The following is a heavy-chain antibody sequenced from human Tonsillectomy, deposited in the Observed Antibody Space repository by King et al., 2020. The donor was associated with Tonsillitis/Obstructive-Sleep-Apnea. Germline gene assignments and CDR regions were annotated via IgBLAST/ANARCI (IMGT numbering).Heavy chain of an antibody. D-gene: IGHD6-19*01. CDR2: ISWDGGTT. CDR1: GFTFDDYT. CDR3: AKDRSIVVAGNYFDY. J-gene: IGHJ4*02. Sequence: VQLVESGGVVVQPGGSLRLSCAASGFTFDDYTMHWVRQAPGKGLEWVSLISWDGGTTYYADSVKGRFTISRDNSKNSLYLQMKSLRTEDTALYYCAKDRSIVVAGNYFDYWGQGTLVTVSS. V-gene: IGHV3-43*01.